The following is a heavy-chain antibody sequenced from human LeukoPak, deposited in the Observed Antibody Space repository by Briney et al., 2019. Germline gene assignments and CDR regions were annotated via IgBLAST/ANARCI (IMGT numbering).Heavy chain of an antibody. CDR3: AKCDDYVWGSLDY. Sequence: GGSLRLSCAASGFTFSSYWMSWVRQAPGKGLEWVANIKQDGSEKYYVDSVKGRFTISRDNAKNSLYLQMNSLRAEDTAVYYCAKCDDYVWGSLDYWGQGTTVTVSS. D-gene: IGHD3-16*01. CDR2: IKQDGSEK. CDR1: GFTFSSYW. V-gene: IGHV3-7*03. J-gene: IGHJ4*03.